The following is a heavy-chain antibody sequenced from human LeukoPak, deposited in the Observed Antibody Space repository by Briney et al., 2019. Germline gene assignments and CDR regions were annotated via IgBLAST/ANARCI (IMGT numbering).Heavy chain of an antibody. V-gene: IGHV3-48*01. CDR2: ISSSSSTI. Sequence: GGSLRLSCATSGFTFSSYSMNWVRQAPGKGLEWVSYISSSSSTIYYADSVKGRFTISRDNAKNSLYLQMNSLRAEDTAVYYCARDPYYDFWSGYSLAGFDPWGQGTLVTVSS. CDR1: GFTFSSYS. CDR3: ARDPYYDFWSGYSLAGFDP. D-gene: IGHD3-3*01. J-gene: IGHJ5*02.